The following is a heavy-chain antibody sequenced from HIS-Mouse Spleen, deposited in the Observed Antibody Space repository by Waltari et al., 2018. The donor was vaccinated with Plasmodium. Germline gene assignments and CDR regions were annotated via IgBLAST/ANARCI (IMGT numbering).Heavy chain of an antibody. D-gene: IGHD2-2*01. V-gene: IGHV4-59*01. Sequence: QVQLQESGPGLVKPSETLSLTCTVPGGPISSYYWSWIRQPPGKGLEWIGYIYYSGSTNSNPALKSRVTISVDTSKNQFSLKLSSVTAADTAVYYCARDCSSTSCLDAFDIWGQGTMVTVSS. J-gene: IGHJ3*02. CDR2: IYYSGST. CDR1: GGPISSYY. CDR3: ARDCSSTSCLDAFDI.